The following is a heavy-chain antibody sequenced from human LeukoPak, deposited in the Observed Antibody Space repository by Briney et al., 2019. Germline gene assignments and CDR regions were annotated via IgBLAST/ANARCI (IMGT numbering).Heavy chain of an antibody. CDR1: GYTFTGYY. CDR2: INPNSGGT. Sequence: ASVKVSCKASGYTFTGYYMHWVRQAPGQGLEWMGWINPNSGGTNYAQKFQGRVTMTRGTSISTAYMELSRLRSDDTAVYYCARDLVGYCSSTSCYDYNWFDPWGQGTLVTVSS. V-gene: IGHV1-2*02. D-gene: IGHD2-2*01. J-gene: IGHJ5*02. CDR3: ARDLVGYCSSTSCYDYNWFDP.